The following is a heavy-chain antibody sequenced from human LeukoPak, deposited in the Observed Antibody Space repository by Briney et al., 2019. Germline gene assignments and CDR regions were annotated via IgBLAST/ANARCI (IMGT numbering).Heavy chain of an antibody. D-gene: IGHD4-17*01. Sequence: SETLSLTCAVYGGSFSVYYWTWIRQPPGKGLEWIGEINHSGSTNYNPSLKSRVTISVDTSKNQFSLKLSSVTAADTAVYYCARGTITTVTDSWGPGTQVTVSS. V-gene: IGHV4-34*01. J-gene: IGHJ4*02. CDR3: ARGTITTVTDS. CDR1: GGSFSVYY. CDR2: INHSGST.